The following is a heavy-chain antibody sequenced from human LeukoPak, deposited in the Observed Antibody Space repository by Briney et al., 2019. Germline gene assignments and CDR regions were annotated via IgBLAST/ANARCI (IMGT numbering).Heavy chain of an antibody. V-gene: IGHV3-11*01. J-gene: IGHJ4*02. CDR1: GFSFTDSY. Sequence: PWGSLRLSCSASGFSFTDSYMNWFRLSPEKGLEWIAYITSSGATTEYADSVKGRFTISRVNAKNSLYLQMNSLRPDDTAVYYCARDPDYGDPYWGQGTLVTVSS. CDR2: ITSSGATT. CDR3: ARDPDYGDPY. D-gene: IGHD4/OR15-4a*01.